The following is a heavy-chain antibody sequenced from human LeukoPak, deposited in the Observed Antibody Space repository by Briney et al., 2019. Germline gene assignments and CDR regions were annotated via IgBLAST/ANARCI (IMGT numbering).Heavy chain of an antibody. CDR3: ARFVVVPAAIDY. D-gene: IGHD2-2*01. V-gene: IGHV4-39*01. Sequence: PSETLSLTCTVSGGSISSSSYYWGWIRQPPGKGLEWIGSVYYSGSTYYNPSLKSPVTISVATSKNQFSLKLSSVTAADTAVYYCARFVVVPAAIDYWGQGTLVTVSS. CDR2: VYYSGST. CDR1: GGSISSSSYY. J-gene: IGHJ4*02.